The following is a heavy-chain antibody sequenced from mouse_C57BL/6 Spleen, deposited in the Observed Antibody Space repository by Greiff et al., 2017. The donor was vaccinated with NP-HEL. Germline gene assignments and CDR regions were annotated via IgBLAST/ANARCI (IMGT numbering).Heavy chain of an antibody. V-gene: IGHV1-80*01. J-gene: IGHJ4*01. CDR2: IYPGDGDT. CDR3: ASPITTVVEGYAMDY. D-gene: IGHD1-1*01. Sequence: QVQLQQSGAELVKPGASVKISCKASGYAFSSYWMNWVKQRPGKGLEWIGQIYPGDGDTNYNGKFKGKATLTADKSSSTAYMQLSSLTSEDSAVYFCASPITTVVEGYAMDYGGQGTSVTVSS. CDR1: GYAFSSYW.